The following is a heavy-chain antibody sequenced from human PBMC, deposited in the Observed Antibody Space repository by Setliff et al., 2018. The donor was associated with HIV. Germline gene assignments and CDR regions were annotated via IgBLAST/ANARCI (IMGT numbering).Heavy chain of an antibody. CDR2: IHYSGIT. V-gene: IGHV4-59*01. CDR1: GGSMASYQ. Sequence: ETLSLTCNVSGGSMASYQWGWIRQPPGKGLEWIGNIHYSGITSYNPSLERRVTISVDTSKSQFSLKLTSVTPADTAVYYCARDFSGSSPNPDHYYMDVWGRGTTVTVSS. CDR3: ARDFSGSSPNPDHYYMDV. J-gene: IGHJ6*03. D-gene: IGHD1-26*01.